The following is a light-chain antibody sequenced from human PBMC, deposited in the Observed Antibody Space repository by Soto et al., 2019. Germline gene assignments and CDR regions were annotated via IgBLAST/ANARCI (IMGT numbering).Light chain of an antibody. V-gene: IGKV1-5*01. Sequence: DIQMTQSPSMLPASVGDRVTIACRASQSIRRWLAWYQQKPGKAPKLLIFDASTLESGVPSRFSGRGSETEFTLTISSLQPDDFATYYCQQYNSYSPATFGQGTKVDIK. CDR3: QQYNSYSPAT. J-gene: IGKJ1*01. CDR1: QSIRRW. CDR2: DAS.